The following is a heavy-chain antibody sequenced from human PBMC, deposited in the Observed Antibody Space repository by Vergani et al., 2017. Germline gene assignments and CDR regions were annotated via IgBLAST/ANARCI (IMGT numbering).Heavy chain of an antibody. CDR1: GGTFSSYA. V-gene: IGHV1-69*01. CDR2: IIPIFGTA. J-gene: IGHJ5*02. CDR3: ARGPHHRSGYPRAYNWFDP. Sequence: QVQLVQSGAEVKKPGSSVKVSCKASGGTFSSYAISWVRQAPGQGLEWMGGIIPIFGTANYAQKFQGRVTITADESTSTAYMELSSLRSDDTAVYYCARGPHHRSGYPRAYNWFDPWGQGTLVTVSS. D-gene: IGHD3-22*01.